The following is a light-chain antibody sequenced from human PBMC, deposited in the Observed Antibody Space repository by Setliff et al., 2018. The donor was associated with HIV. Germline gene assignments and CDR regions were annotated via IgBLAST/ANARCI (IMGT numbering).Light chain of an antibody. CDR1: SSDVGGYNY. CDR2: NVI. Sequence: PPSASGSPGQSVTISCTGTSSDVGGYNYVSWYQQHSGKAPKLIIYNVIKRPSGVPDRFSGSKSGNTASLTISGLQAEDEADYYCCSYTSTSTSVFGTGTKVTVL. J-gene: IGLJ1*01. CDR3: CSYTSTSTSV. V-gene: IGLV2-11*01.